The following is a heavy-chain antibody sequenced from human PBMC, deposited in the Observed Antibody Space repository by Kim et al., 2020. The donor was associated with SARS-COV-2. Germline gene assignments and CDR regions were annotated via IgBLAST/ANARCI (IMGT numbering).Heavy chain of an antibody. CDR1: GDSINHSY. CDR2: IYHSGGSA. J-gene: IGHJ4*02. V-gene: IGHV4-59*01. Sequence: SETLSLTCTVSGDSINHSYWTWIRQPPGKRLEWVAYIYHSGGSANYNPSLTRRAAISVDKSKNQFSLKLNSVTPADTAVYYCARLNGEMCFAEFWGQGTL. D-gene: IGHD2-8*01. CDR3: ARLNGEMCFAEF.